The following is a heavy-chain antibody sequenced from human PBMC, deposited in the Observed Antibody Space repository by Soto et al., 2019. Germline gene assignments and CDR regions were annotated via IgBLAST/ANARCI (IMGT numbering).Heavy chain of an antibody. Sequence: ASVKVSCKASGYTFTSYGISWVRQANGQGLEWMGWISAYNGNTNYAQKLQGRVTMTTDTSTSTAYMELRSLRSDDTAVYYCAREPYSSGWYRWFDPWGQGTLVTVS. J-gene: IGHJ5*02. CDR2: ISAYNGNT. CDR1: GYTFTSYG. D-gene: IGHD6-19*01. V-gene: IGHV1-18*04. CDR3: AREPYSSGWYRWFDP.